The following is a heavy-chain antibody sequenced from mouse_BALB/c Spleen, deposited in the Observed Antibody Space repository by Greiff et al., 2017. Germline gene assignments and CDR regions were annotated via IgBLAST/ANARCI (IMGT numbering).Heavy chain of an antibody. D-gene: IGHD1-2*01. CDR3: ASPTAYYAMDY. CDR1: GFNIKDTY. Sequence: EVQLQQSGAELVKPGASVKLSCTASGFNIKDTYMHWVKQRPEQGLEWIGRIDPANGNTKYDPKFQGKATITADTSSNTAYLQLSSLTSEDTAVYYCASPTAYYAMDYWGQGTSVTVSS. J-gene: IGHJ4*01. CDR2: IDPANGNT. V-gene: IGHV14-3*02.